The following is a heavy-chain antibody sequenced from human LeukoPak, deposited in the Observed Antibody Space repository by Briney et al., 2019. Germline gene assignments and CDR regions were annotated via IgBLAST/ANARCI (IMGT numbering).Heavy chain of an antibody. CDR3: AREIATSGGNSGALDY. CDR2: INTSGST. D-gene: IGHD4-23*01. CDR1: GGSISNYY. J-gene: IGHJ4*02. Sequence: SETLSLTCTVSGGSISNYYWSWIRQPAGKGLEWIGRINTSGSTNCNPSLKSRVTMSVDTSKNQFSLKLTSVTAADTAVYYCAREIATSGGNSGALDYWGQGTLVTVSS. V-gene: IGHV4-4*07.